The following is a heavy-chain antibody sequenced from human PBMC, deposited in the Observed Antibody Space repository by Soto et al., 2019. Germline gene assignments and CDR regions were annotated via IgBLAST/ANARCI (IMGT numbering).Heavy chain of an antibody. D-gene: IGHD6-19*01. CDR1: GYTFTGYY. Sequence: QVQLVQSGAEVKKPGASVKVSCKASGYTFTGYYMHWVRQAPGQGLEWMGWINPNSGGTNYAQKLQGRVTMTRDTSISTDYMGRSRLRSDDTAVYYCARVMQWRGEFGQALGAFDIWGQGTMVTVSS. J-gene: IGHJ3*02. CDR3: ARVMQWRGEFGQALGAFDI. CDR2: INPNSGGT. V-gene: IGHV1-2*02.